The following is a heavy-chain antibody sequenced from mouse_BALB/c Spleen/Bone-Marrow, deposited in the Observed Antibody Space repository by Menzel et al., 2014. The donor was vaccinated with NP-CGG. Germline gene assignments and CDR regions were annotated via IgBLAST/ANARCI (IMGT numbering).Heavy chain of an antibody. CDR1: GFALSSYD. D-gene: IGHD4-1*01. CDR3: ARPLTGAYFDY. V-gene: IGHV5-9*02. Sequence: LQQSGGGLVKPGGSLKLSCAASGFALSSYDMSWVRQTPEKSLEWVAIISSGGSYTYYPDSVKGRFTITRDNARNTMYLQMSSLRSEDTALYYCARPLTGAYFDYWGQGTTLTVSS. J-gene: IGHJ2*01. CDR2: ISSGGSYT.